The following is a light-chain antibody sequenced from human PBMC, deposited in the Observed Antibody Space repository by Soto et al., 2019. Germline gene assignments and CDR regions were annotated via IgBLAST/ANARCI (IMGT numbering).Light chain of an antibody. CDR3: ATWDDSLSGHVV. J-gene: IGLJ2*01. CDR2: RNN. Sequence: QSVLTQPPSASGTPGQRVTISCSGGATNIGRNHVYWYQQFPGVAPRLLIYRNNQRPSGVPDRISGSESGTSASLAISGLRSEDEADYYCATWDDSLSGHVVFGGGTQLTVL. CDR1: ATNIGRNH. V-gene: IGLV1-47*01.